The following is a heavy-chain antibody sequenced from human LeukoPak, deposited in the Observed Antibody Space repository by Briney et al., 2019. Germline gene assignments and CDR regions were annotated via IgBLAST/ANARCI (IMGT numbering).Heavy chain of an antibody. Sequence: ASVKVSCKVSGYMLSELSMHWVRQAPGEGLEWMGGFDLEEGKTIYAQKFRGRVIMTEDPSTDTAYMELSSLTSEDTAMYYCATFRWIAYSNWFDPWGQGTLVTVSP. D-gene: IGHD3-3*01. V-gene: IGHV1-24*01. CDR2: FDLEEGKT. J-gene: IGHJ5*02. CDR3: ATFRWIAYSNWFDP. CDR1: GYMLSELS.